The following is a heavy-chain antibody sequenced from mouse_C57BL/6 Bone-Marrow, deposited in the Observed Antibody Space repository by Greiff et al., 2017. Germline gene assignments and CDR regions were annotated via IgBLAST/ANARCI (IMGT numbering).Heavy chain of an antibody. Sequence: EVKLMESGGGLVQPGGSLKLSCAASGFTFSDYYMYWVRQTPEKRLEWVAYISNGGGSTYYSDTVKGRFTISRDNAKNTLYLQRIRLKSEDTAMYYCAKHAGGLRRSPYYYAMDYWGQGTTVTVSS. CDR2: ISNGGGST. J-gene: IGHJ4*01. V-gene: IGHV5-12*01. CDR3: AKHAGGLRRSPYYYAMDY. D-gene: IGHD2-4*01. CDR1: GFTFSDYY.